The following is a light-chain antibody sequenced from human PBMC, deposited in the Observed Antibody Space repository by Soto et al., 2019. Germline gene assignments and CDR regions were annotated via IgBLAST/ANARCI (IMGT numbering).Light chain of an antibody. V-gene: IGKV1-5*01. CDR2: DAS. Sequence: DIQMTQSPSTLSASVGDRVTITCRASQSISSWLAWYQQKPGKAPKLLLYDASNLESGVPSRFSGIASGTAFSLSISSLPPDDFATYSCQQYNSYSLFTFGPRTKVHIK. J-gene: IGKJ3*01. CDR1: QSISSW. CDR3: QQYNSYSLFT.